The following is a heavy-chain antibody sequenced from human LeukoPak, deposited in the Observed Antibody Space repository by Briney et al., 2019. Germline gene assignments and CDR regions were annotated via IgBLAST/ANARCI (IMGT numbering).Heavy chain of an antibody. V-gene: IGHV4-30-4*01. CDR3: ARGFDAHNAFDI. D-gene: IGHD3-9*01. CDR1: GGSISSSDYY. CDR2: IYYSGST. Sequence: SETLSLTCTVTGGSISSSDYYWSWIRQPPGKGLEWIGYIYYSGSTSYNPSLKSRVTISVDTSKNQFSLKLTSVTAADTAVYYCARGFDAHNAFDIWGQGTMVTVSS. J-gene: IGHJ3*02.